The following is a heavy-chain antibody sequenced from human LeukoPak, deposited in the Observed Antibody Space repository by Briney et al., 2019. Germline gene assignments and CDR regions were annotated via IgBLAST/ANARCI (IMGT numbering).Heavy chain of an antibody. CDR1: GGSISSGSYY. CDR3: ARDLSDSLSSGFWFDP. D-gene: IGHD6-19*01. Sequence: SETLSLTCTVSGGSISSGSYYWSWIRQPAGTGLQRIGRIYTSGSTNYNPSLKSRVTISVDTSKNQFSLKLSSVTAADTAVYYCARDLSDSLSSGFWFDPWGQGTLVTVSS. CDR2: IYTSGST. V-gene: IGHV4-61*02. J-gene: IGHJ5*02.